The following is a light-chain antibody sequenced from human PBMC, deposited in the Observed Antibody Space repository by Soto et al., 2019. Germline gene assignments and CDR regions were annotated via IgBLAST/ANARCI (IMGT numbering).Light chain of an antibody. CDR3: QHYNNWPPGRT. V-gene: IGKV3-15*01. Sequence: EIVMTQSPATLSVSAGERATLSCRASQSFSSNLAWYQQKPGQAPRLLIYGASTRATGIPARFSGSGSGTEFTLTISSLQSEDSALYYCQHYNNWPPGRTFGQGTKVDI. CDR1: QSFSSN. J-gene: IGKJ1*01. CDR2: GAS.